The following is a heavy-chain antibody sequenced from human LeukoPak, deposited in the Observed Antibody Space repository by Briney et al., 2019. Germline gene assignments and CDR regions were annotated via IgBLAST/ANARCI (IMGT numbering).Heavy chain of an antibody. CDR2: IYPGDSDT. D-gene: IGHD4-17*01. CDR3: ARHSQTVIYGDYDY. V-gene: IGHV5-51*01. CDR1: GYSFTSYW. Sequence: GESLQISCKGSGYSFTSYWIGWVRQLPGKGLEWMGIIYPGDSDTRYSPSFQGQVTISADKSISTAYLQRSSLKASDTAMYYCARHSQTVIYGDYDYWGQGTLVTVSS. J-gene: IGHJ4*02.